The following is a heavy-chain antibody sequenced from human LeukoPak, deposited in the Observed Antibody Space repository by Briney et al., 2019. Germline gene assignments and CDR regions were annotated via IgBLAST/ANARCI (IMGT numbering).Heavy chain of an antibody. CDR3: AKDSRSGSYQGPHYFDY. D-gene: IGHD1-26*01. CDR1: GFTFSSYA. J-gene: IGHJ4*02. CDR2: ISGSGGST. V-gene: IGHV3-23*01. Sequence: GGSLRLSCAASGFTFSSYAMSWVRQAPGKGLEWVSAISGSGGSTYYADSVKGRFTISRDNSKNTLYLQMNSLRAEDTAVYYCAKDSRSGSYQGPHYFDYWGQGTLVTVSS.